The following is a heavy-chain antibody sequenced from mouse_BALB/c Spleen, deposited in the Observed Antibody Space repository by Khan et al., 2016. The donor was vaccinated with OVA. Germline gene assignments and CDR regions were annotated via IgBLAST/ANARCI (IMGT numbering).Heavy chain of an antibody. CDR2: INPSSGRT. D-gene: IGHD2-1*01. Sequence: QVQLQQSGAELVKPGASVRLSCKASGYTFTSYYLYWVKQRPGQGLEWIGDINPSSGRTNFNEKFESKATLTVDKSSTTAYMQLSSLTSEDSAVYYCTRSGYGTFAYWGQGTLVTVSA. CDR1: GYTFTSYY. CDR3: TRSGYGTFAY. J-gene: IGHJ3*01. V-gene: IGHV1S81*02.